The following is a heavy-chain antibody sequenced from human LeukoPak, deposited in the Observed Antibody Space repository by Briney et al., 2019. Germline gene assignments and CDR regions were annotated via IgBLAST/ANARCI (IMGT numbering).Heavy chain of an antibody. D-gene: IGHD2-8*02. V-gene: IGHV4-59*01. J-gene: IGHJ4*02. CDR1: GGSISSYY. CDR3: ARDRSRGTEGYYFDY. Sequence: PSETLSLTCTVSGGSISSYYWSWIRQPPGKGLEWIGYIYYSGSTNHNPSLKSRVTISVDTSKNQFSLKLSSVTAADTAVYYCARDRSRGTEGYYFDYWGQGTLVTVSS. CDR2: IYYSGST.